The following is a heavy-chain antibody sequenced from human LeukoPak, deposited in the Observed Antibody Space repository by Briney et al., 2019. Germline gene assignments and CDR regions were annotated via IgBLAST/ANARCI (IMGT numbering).Heavy chain of an antibody. Sequence: SVKVSCKASGGTFSSYAISWERQAPGQGLEWMGRIIPIFGTANYAQKFQGRVTITTDESTSTAYMELSSLRSEDTAVYYCARGELNAFDIWGQGTMVTVSS. CDR3: ARGELNAFDI. V-gene: IGHV1-69*05. CDR1: GGTFSSYA. J-gene: IGHJ3*02. D-gene: IGHD2/OR15-2a*01. CDR2: IIPIFGTA.